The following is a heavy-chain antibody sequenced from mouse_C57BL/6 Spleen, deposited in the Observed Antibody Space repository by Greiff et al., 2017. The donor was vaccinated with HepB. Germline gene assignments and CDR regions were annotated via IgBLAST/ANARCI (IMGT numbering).Heavy chain of an antibody. D-gene: IGHD1-1*01. CDR1: GFTFSDAW. CDR3: TRNGYYGSSPYWYFDV. CDR2: IRNKANNHAT. Sequence: EVKLMESGGGLVQPGGSMKLSCAASGFTFSDAWMDWVRQSPEKGLEWVAEIRNKANNHATYYAESVKGRFTISRDDSKSSVYLQMNSLRAEDTGIYYCTRNGYYGSSPYWYFDVWGTGTTVTVSS. J-gene: IGHJ1*03. V-gene: IGHV6-6*01.